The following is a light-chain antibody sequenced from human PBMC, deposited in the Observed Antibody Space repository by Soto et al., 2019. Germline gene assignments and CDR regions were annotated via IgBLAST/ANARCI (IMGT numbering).Light chain of an antibody. V-gene: IGLV2-14*01. J-gene: IGLJ2*01. CDR2: EVS. Sequence: QSALTQPASVSGSPGQSITISCTGTSSDVGGYNHVSWYQQHPGKAPKLMICEVSDRPSGISNRFSGSKSGNTASLTISGLQAEDEADYYCSSYTSSNTVVFGGGTKVTVL. CDR3: SSYTSSNTVV. CDR1: SSDVGGYNH.